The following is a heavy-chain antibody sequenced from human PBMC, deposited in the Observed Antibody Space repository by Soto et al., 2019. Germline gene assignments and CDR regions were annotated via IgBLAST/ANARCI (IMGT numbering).Heavy chain of an antibody. D-gene: IGHD6-19*01. CDR1: GGSVCSGSYY. V-gene: IGHV4-61*01. CDR3: ARVSSGWYYFDY. J-gene: IGHJ4*02. CDR2: MYNSGST. Sequence: PSETLSLTCTVSGGSVCSGSYYWSWIRQPPGKGLEWIGYMYNSGSTNYNPSLKSRVIISVDTSKNQFSLKLSSVTAADTAVYYCARVSSGWYYFDYWGQGTLVTVSS.